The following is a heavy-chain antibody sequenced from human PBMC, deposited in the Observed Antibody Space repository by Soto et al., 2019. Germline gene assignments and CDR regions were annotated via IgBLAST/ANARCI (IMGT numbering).Heavy chain of an antibody. J-gene: IGHJ3*02. CDR2: IIPIFGTA. Sequence: SLKVSCKSSGGTFSSYAISWVRQAPGQGLEWMGGIIPIFGTANYAQKFQGRVTITADESTSTAYMELSSLRTEDTALYYCAKAIRPDVVVAATVDAFDIWGQGTMVTVSS. V-gene: IGHV1-69*13. CDR1: GGTFSSYA. CDR3: AKAIRPDVVVAATVDAFDI. D-gene: IGHD2-15*01.